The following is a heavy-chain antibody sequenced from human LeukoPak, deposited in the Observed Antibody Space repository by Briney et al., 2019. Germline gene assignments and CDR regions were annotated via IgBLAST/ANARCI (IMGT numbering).Heavy chain of an antibody. J-gene: IGHJ4*02. CDR1: GFTFDDYA. D-gene: IGHD3-3*01. CDR3: AKDIGFWSGYPAYFDY. Sequence: GGSLRLSCAASGFTFDDYAMHRVRQAPGKGLEWVSGISWNSGSIGYADSVKGRFTISRDNAKNSLYLQMNSLRAEDMALYYCAKDIGFWSGYPAYFDYWGQGTLVTVSS. CDR2: ISWNSGSI. V-gene: IGHV3-9*03.